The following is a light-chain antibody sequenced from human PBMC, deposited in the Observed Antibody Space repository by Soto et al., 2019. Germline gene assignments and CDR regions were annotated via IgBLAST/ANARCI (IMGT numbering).Light chain of an antibody. CDR3: SSFTSRTTEL. J-gene: IGLJ2*01. V-gene: IGLV2-14*01. CDR2: EVS. Sequence: QSVLTQPASVSGSPGQSITISCTGTSNDVGGYNYVSWYQQHPGKAPKLMMYEVSNRPSGVSDRFSGSKSGNTASLIISGLLAEDEADYYCSSFTSRTTELFGGGTKVTVL. CDR1: SNDVGGYNY.